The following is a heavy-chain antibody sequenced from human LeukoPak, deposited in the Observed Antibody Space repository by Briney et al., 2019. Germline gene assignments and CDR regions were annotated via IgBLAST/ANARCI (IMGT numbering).Heavy chain of an antibody. CDR2: IYTSGCT. CDR3: ARETYYYDSSGYIRVAFDM. J-gene: IGHJ3*02. CDR1: GGSISSGSYY. Sequence: SETLSLTCTVSGGSISSGSYYWSWNRQPAGQGLEGIGRIYTSGCTNYNPSLKSRVTISVDRSKNQFSLKLSSVTAEHPAVYYCARETYYYDSSGYIRVAFDMWGQETMVTVSS. D-gene: IGHD3-22*01. V-gene: IGHV4-61*02.